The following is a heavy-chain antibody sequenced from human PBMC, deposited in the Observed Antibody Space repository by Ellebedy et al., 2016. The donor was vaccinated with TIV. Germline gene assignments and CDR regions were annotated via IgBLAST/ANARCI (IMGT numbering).Heavy chain of an antibody. Sequence: GESLKISCAASGFIFSSYGMHWVRQAPGKGLEWAEGISYDGRNKNYADSVKGRFTISRDNSKSTLYLQMNSLRPEDTAVYYCATHYSDTSGNHYAGGYWGQGTLGTVSS. J-gene: IGHJ4*02. V-gene: IGHV3-30*03. D-gene: IGHD3-22*01. CDR2: ISYDGRNK. CDR1: GFIFSSYG. CDR3: ATHYSDTSGNHYAGGY.